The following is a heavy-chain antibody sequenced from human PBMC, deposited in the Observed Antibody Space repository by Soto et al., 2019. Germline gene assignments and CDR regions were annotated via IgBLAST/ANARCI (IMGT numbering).Heavy chain of an antibody. CDR1: VFTFSSYW. V-gene: IGHV3-74*01. Sequence: EVQLVESGGGLVQPGGSLRLSCAATVFTFSSYWMHWVLQAPGKGLVWVSRINSDGSSTSYADSVKGRFTISRDNAKTRLYLQMYSLRAEDTAVYYCARVPFRIAGGFDPWGQGTLVPVSS. CDR3: ARVPFRIAGGFDP. D-gene: IGHD6-13*01. CDR2: INSDGSST. J-gene: IGHJ5*02.